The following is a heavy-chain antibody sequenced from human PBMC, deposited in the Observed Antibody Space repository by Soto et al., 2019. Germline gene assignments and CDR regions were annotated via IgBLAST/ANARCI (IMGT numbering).Heavy chain of an antibody. Sequence: QVQLVESGGGVVQPGRSLRLSCAASGLTFSAAGMHWVRQAPGKGLEWVAFIANDGRSESYADSVKGRFTISRDNSQNMLYLQMNGLRAEDTAVYYCAKDKGRTAIDYWGQGTLVSVSS. V-gene: IGHV3-30*18. J-gene: IGHJ4*02. CDR1: GLTFSAAG. CDR3: AKDKGRTAIDY. CDR2: IANDGRSE.